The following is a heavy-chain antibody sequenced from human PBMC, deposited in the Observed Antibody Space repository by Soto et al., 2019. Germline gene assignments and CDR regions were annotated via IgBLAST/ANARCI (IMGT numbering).Heavy chain of an antibody. D-gene: IGHD6-6*01. J-gene: IGHJ4*02. CDR1: GFTFSSYW. Sequence: EVQLVESGGGLVQPGGSLRLSCAASGFTFSSYWMSWVRQAPGKGLEWVANIKQDGSEKYYVDSVKGRFTISRDNAKNSLYLQMNSLRAEDTAVYYCARVGSIAARRGDFDYWGQGTLVTVSS. CDR3: ARVGSIAARRGDFDY. V-gene: IGHV3-7*01. CDR2: IKQDGSEK.